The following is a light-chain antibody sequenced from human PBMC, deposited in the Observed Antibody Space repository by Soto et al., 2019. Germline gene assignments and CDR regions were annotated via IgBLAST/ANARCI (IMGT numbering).Light chain of an antibody. CDR3: QQRSNWPPGGT. CDR1: QSVSSN. J-gene: IGKJ1*01. V-gene: IGKV3-11*01. CDR2: GAS. Sequence: EIVMTQSPATLSLSPGERATLSCRASQSVSSNLAWYQQKPGQAPRLLIYGASTRATGVPARFSGSGSGTDFTLTISSLEPEDFAVYYCQQRSNWPPGGTFGQGTKVDIK.